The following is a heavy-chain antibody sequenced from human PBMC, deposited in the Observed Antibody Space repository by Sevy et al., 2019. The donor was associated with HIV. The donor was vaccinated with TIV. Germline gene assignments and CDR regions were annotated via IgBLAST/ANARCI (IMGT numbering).Heavy chain of an antibody. Sequence: GGSLRLSCAASGFIFAKYSMSWVRQAPGKGLEWVSTFSFGCGRINYANAVKGRFTITRDDSKNTLFLQMNSLRAEDTARYFCAREGGTQHNHYWGQGTLVTVSS. CDR3: AREGGTQHNHY. D-gene: IGHD2-15*01. V-gene: IGHV3-23*01. CDR1: GFIFAKYS. CDR2: FSFGCGRI. J-gene: IGHJ4*02.